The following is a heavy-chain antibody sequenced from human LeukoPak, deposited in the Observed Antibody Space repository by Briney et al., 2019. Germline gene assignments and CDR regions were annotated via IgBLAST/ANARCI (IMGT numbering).Heavy chain of an antibody. J-gene: IGHJ4*02. Sequence: ASVKVSCTASGYTFIGYYIHWVRQAPGQGLEWMGWINPNGGRINYAQKFQGRVTMTRDTSISTAYMELSRLRSDDPAVYYCARDQRLVAGTFYFDYWGQGTLVTVSS. V-gene: IGHV1-2*02. CDR2: INPNGGRI. CDR1: GYTFIGYY. CDR3: ARDQRLVAGTFYFDY. D-gene: IGHD6-19*01.